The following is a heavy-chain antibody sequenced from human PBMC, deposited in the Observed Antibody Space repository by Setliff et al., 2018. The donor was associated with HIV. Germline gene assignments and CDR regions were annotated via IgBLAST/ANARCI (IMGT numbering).Heavy chain of an antibody. Sequence: SETLSLTCAVSGYSISSGYYWGWIRQPPGKGLEWIGSIYYSGSTYYNPSLKSRVTISVDTSKNQFSLKLSSVTAADTAVYYCGRCMSVAVPEYWGQGTLVTVSS. D-gene: IGHD2-21*01. CDR3: GRCMSVAVPEY. V-gene: IGHV4-38-2*01. J-gene: IGHJ4*02. CDR2: IYYSGST. CDR1: GYSISSGYY.